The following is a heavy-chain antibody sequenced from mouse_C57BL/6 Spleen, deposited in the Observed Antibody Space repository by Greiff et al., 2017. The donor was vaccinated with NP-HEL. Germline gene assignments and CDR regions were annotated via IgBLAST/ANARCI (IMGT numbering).Heavy chain of an antibody. V-gene: IGHV5-12*01. CDR3: ARRDYAYWYFDV. J-gene: IGHJ1*03. D-gene: IGHD1-1*01. CDR2: ISNGGGST. CDR1: GFTFSDYY. Sequence: EVQGVESGGGLVQPGGSLKLSCAASGFTFSDYYMYWVRQTPEKRLEWVAYISNGGGSTYYPDTVKGRFTISRDNAKNTLYLQMSRLKSEDTAMYYCARRDYAYWYFDVWGTGTTVTVSS.